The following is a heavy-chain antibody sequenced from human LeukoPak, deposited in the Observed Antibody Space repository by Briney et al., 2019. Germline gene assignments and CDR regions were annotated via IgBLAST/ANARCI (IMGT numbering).Heavy chain of an antibody. CDR3: AKGGVGYGSYYYMDV. CDR2: IWYDGSKK. Sequence: GGSLRLSCAASGFTFSSYGMHWVRQAPGKGREWVAVIWYDGSKKYYADSVKGRFTIPRDNSKNTLYLQMNSLRAEDTAVYYCAKGGVGYGSYYYMDVWGKGTTVTVSS. J-gene: IGHJ6*03. V-gene: IGHV3-33*06. D-gene: IGHD2-15*01. CDR1: GFTFSSYG.